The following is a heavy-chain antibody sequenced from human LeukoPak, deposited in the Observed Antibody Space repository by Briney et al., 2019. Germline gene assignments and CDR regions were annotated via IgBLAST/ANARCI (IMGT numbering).Heavy chain of an antibody. CDR3: ATILPVNYYMDV. CDR1: AGSISSSY. D-gene: IGHD2-21*01. V-gene: IGHV4-59*01. CDR2: IYYNGHT. J-gene: IGHJ6*03. Sequence: TSETLSLTCTVSAGSISSSYWSWIRQPPGKGLESIGYIYYNGHTNYNPSLKSRVTISVDTSKNQFTVKLSSVTAADTAVYYCATILPVNYYMDVWGKGTTVTVSS.